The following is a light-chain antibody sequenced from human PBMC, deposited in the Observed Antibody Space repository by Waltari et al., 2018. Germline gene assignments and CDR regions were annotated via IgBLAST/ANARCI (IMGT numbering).Light chain of an antibody. CDR1: ETGTSNY. CDR2: GAS. Sequence: EFVLPQSHGTLSFSPGEGATPPCRPNETGTSNYLAWYQLKPGLAPRLLIYGASSRATGIPDRFSGSGSGTDFTLTITRLEPEDFAVYYCQQYCCSPRTFGQGSKLEI. V-gene: IGKV3-20*01. J-gene: IGKJ2*01. CDR3: QQYCCSPRT.